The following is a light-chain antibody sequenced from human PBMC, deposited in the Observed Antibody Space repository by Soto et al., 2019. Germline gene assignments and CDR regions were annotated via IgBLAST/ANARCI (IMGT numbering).Light chain of an antibody. CDR3: QQYGSSIT. Sequence: EIVWTPSPVALSVSPRERVTLSCRASQRLSSNLAWYQQRPGQAPRLLIYGASIRATGIPDRFSGSGSGTDFTLTISRLEPEDFAVFYCQQYGSSITFGQGTRLEIK. CDR2: GAS. V-gene: IGKV3-20*01. J-gene: IGKJ5*01. CDR1: QRLSSN.